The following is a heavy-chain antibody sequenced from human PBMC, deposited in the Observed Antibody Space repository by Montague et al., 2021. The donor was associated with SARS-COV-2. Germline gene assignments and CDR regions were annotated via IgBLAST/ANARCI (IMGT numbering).Heavy chain of an antibody. CDR3: ARIRPWLRSTGLMDV. J-gene: IGHJ6*02. CDR2: ISSSGYTI. Sequence: SLRLSCAASGFTFSSYEMNWVRQAPGKGLEWVSYISSSGYTIYYADSVKGRFTISKDNAKNSLYLQMNSLRAEDTAVYYCARIRPWLRSTGLMDVWGQGTTVTVSS. CDR1: GFTFSSYE. D-gene: IGHD5-12*01. V-gene: IGHV3-48*03.